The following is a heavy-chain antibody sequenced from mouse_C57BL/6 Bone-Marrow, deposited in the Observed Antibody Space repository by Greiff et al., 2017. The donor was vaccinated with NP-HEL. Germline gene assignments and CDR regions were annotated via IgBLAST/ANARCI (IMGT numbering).Heavy chain of an antibody. Sequence: VQLQQSDAELVKPGASVKMSCKASGYTFTDHTIHWMKQRPEQGLEWIGYIYPRDGSTKYNEKFKGKATLTADKSSSTAYMQLNSLTSEDAAVYFCSREATVVPIDYWGQGTTVTVSS. D-gene: IGHD1-1*01. J-gene: IGHJ2*01. V-gene: IGHV1-78*01. CDR3: SREATVVPIDY. CDR1: GYTFTDHT. CDR2: IYPRDGST.